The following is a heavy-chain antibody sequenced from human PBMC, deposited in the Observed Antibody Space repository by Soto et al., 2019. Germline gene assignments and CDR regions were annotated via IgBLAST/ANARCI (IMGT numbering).Heavy chain of an antibody. V-gene: IGHV1-46*01. CDR1: GYTFTSYY. J-gene: IGHJ5*02. D-gene: IGHD3-22*01. Sequence: ASVKVSCKASGYTFTSYYMHWVRQAPGQGLEWMGIINPSGGSTSYAQKFQGRVTMTRDTSTSTVYMELSSLRSEDTAVYYCARAGLPYYYDRSGYYHPTWFDPWGQGTLVTVSS. CDR3: ARAGLPYYYDRSGYYHPTWFDP. CDR2: INPSGGST.